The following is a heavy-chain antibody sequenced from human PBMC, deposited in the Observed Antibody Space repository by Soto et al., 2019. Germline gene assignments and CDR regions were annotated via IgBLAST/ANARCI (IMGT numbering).Heavy chain of an antibody. Sequence: PVVSLILSCSSSVFTFISYLISLVRQAPGKGLERVANINQDGSEKYYVGSVKGLFTISRDKDKNSLYLQLNSLRAEDTAVYYCERDEGWFDPWGQGILVTVSS. J-gene: IGHJ5*02. V-gene: IGHV3-7*01. CDR1: VFTFISYL. CDR2: INQDGSEK. CDR3: ERDEGWFDP.